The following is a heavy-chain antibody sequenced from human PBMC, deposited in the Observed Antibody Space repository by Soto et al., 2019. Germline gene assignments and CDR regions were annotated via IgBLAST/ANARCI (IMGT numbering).Heavy chain of an antibody. D-gene: IGHD1-1*01. CDR1: GGSISSGDYY. Sequence: PSETLSLTCTVSGGSISSGDYYWSWIRQHPGKGLEWIGYIYYSGSTYYNPSLKSRVTISVDTSKNQFSLKLSSVTAADTAVYYCARWPQLEPRFDYWGQGTLVTVSS. V-gene: IGHV4-31*03. CDR3: ARWPQLEPRFDY. CDR2: IYYSGST. J-gene: IGHJ4*02.